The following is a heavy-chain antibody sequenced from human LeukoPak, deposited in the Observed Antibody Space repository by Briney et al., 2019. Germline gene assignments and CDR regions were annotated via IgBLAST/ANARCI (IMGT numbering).Heavy chain of an antibody. CDR3: AKDQRSGGDYYGMDV. J-gene: IGHJ6*02. V-gene: IGHV3-30*18. CDR2: ISYDGSNK. CDR1: GFTFSSYG. D-gene: IGHD2-15*01. Sequence: GRSLRLSCAASGFTFSSYGMHWVRQAPGKGLEWVAVISYDGSNKYYADSVKGRFTISRDNSKNTLYLQMNSLRAEDTAVYYCAKDQRSGGDYYGMDVWGQGTTVTVSS.